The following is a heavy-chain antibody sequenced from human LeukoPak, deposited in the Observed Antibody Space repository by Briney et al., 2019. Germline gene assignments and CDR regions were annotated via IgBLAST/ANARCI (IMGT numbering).Heavy chain of an antibody. Sequence: VGSLRLSCAASGFTFSSYWMSWVRQAPGKGLEWVANIKQDGSEKYYVDSVKGRFTISRDNAKNSLYLQMNSLRAEDTAVYYCAREQEEYGSSKKDYWGQGTLVTVSS. CDR2: IKQDGSEK. CDR1: GFTFSSYW. V-gene: IGHV3-7*01. CDR3: AREQEEYGSSKKDY. D-gene: IGHD6-6*01. J-gene: IGHJ4*02.